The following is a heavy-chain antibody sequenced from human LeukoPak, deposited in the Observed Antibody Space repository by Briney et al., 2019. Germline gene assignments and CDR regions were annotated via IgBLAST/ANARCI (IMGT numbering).Heavy chain of an antibody. V-gene: IGHV1-2*02. D-gene: IGHD6-19*01. CDR3: ARGQGGWYYFDY. CDR1: GYIFIGYY. Sequence: GASVKVSCEASGYIFIGYYMHWVRQAPGQGLEWMGWINPNNGATKFAQSFQGRVTMTEDTSISTAFMELSGLTSDDTAVYYCARGQGGWYYFDYWGQGMLVTVSS. J-gene: IGHJ4*02. CDR2: INPNNGAT.